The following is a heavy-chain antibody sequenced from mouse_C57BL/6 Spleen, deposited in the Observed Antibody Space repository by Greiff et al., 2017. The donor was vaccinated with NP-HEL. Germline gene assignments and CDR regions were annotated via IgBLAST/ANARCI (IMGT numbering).Heavy chain of an antibody. CDR1: GFTFSSYA. V-gene: IGHV5-9-1*02. J-gene: IGHJ4*01. Sequence: EVHLVESGEGLVKPGGSLKLSCAASGFTFSSYAMSWVRQTPEKRLEWVAYISSGGDYIYYADTVKGRFTISRDNARNTLYLQMSSLKSEDTAMYYCTRDRGGTGAMDYWGQGTSVTVSS. D-gene: IGHD4-1*01. CDR3: TRDRGGTGAMDY. CDR2: ISSGGDYI.